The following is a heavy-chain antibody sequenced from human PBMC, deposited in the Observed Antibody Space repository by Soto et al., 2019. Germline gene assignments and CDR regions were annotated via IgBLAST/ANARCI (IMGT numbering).Heavy chain of an antibody. Sequence: QVQMQESGPGLVKPSETLSLTCAVSGDSISTYQWSWVRQAPGEGLEWIGYLFSTGGSTYNPSLKSRVSMSIDMPKNHFYLNLSSVTAADTAVYYCTRETRRWGPETLVTVSS. V-gene: IGHV4-59*01. CDR2: LFSTGGS. CDR1: GDSISTYQ. J-gene: IGHJ4*02. CDR3: TRETRR.